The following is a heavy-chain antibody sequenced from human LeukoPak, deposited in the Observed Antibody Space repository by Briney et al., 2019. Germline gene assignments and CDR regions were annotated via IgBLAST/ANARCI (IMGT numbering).Heavy chain of an antibody. V-gene: IGHV4-30-4*01. D-gene: IGHD3-10*01. CDR3: ASTSKYTGSGRDDSFDI. J-gene: IGHJ3*02. CDR1: GGSISTGGYY. Sequence: SETLSLTCTVSGGSISTGGYYWSWIRQPPGKGLEWIGYISYSGGTYYNPSLKNRISISVDTSKSQFSLKMSSVTAADTAVYYCASTSKYTGSGRDDSFDIWGQGTMVTVSS. CDR2: ISYSGGT.